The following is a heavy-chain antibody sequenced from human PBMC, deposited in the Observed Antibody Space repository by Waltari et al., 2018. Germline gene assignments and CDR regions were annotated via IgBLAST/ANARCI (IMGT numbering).Heavy chain of an antibody. D-gene: IGHD2-21*01. CDR1: GVTFGDSG. CDR3: ARRAPPYYFDY. J-gene: IGHJ4*02. V-gene: IGHV3-30*03. Sequence: QVHLVDSGGVVVQPGRSLSLSCEGSGVTFGDSGMHGVRQAHSKGLDCVAVISYDASSLHYADPVKARFTISRDNSKNILYRQMNGLRPDDTAVYYCARRAPPYYFDYWGRGTLVTVSS. CDR2: ISYDASSL.